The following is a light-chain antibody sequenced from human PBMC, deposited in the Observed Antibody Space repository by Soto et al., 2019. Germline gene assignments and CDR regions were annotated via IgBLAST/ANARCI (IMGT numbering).Light chain of an antibody. CDR2: GAS. CDR3: HQYGGSPPFT. J-gene: IGKJ3*01. V-gene: IGKV3-20*01. CDR1: QSVSSSY. Sequence: EIVLTQSPGTLSLSPGERATLSCRASQSVSSSYLAWYQQKPGQAPRLLISGASSRATGIPDRFSGSGSGTAFTLTISRLEPEDFAVYYCHQYGGSPPFTFGPGTKVDIK.